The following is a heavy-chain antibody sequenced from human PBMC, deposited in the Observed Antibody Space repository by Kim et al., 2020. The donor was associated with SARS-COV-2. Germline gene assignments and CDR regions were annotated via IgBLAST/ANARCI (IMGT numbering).Heavy chain of an antibody. J-gene: IGHJ5*02. D-gene: IGHD2-21*01. V-gene: IGHV3-23*01. Sequence: GGSLRLSCAASGFTFSSYAMSWVRQAPGKGLEWVSAISGSGGSTYYADSVKGRFTIARDNSKNTLYLQMNSLRAEDTAVYYCARLISVGGFDPWGQGTLVTVSS. CDR2: ISGSGGST. CDR1: GFTFSSYA. CDR3: ARLISVGGFDP.